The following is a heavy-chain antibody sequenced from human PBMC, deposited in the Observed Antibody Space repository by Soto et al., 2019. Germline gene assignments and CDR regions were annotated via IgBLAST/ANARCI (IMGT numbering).Heavy chain of an antibody. CDR2: ISAYNGNT. J-gene: IGHJ3*02. V-gene: IGHV1-18*04. CDR1: GYTFTSYG. Sequence: GASVKVSCKASGYTFTSYGISWVRQAPGQGLEGMGWISAYNGNTNYAQKLQGRVTMPTDTSTSTADMELRSRRSEDTAVDYCARDSWNSNGPDAFDIWGQGTMVTVAS. CDR3: ARDSWNSNGPDAFDI. D-gene: IGHD3-22*01.